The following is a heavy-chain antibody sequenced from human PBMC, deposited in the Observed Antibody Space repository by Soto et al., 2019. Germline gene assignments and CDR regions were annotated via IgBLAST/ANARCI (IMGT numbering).Heavy chain of an antibody. CDR1: GFTFDDYG. CDR2: ISWNSGSI. Sequence: EVQLVESGGTLVQPGRSLRLSCAASGFTFDDYGMRWVRQGPGKGLEWVSGISWNSGSIGYADSVKGRFTISRDNAKNSLYLQMNSLRPEDTALYYCAKDLTTAAAGTAFDIWGQGTMVTVSS. D-gene: IGHD6-13*01. V-gene: IGHV3-9*01. CDR3: AKDLTTAAAGTAFDI. J-gene: IGHJ3*02.